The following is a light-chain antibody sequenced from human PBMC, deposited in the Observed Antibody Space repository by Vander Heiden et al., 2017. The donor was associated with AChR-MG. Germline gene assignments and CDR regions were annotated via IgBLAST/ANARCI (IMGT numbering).Light chain of an antibody. J-gene: IGLJ2*01. CDR2: DGR. CDR3: SSYKSSSNYLV. V-gene: IGLV2-14*03. Sequence: QSALTQPASVSGSPGQSITISCTGASSEGGGYNDVSWYQNHQGKAPKLMSEDGRKRSSGVSNRFSGSKSGNTASLTISGLQAEDEAEYYCSSYKSSSNYLVFGGGTKLTVL. CDR1: SSEGGGYND.